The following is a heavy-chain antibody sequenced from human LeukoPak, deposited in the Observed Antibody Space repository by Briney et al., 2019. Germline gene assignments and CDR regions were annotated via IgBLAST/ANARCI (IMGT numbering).Heavy chain of an antibody. J-gene: IGHJ4*02. CDR2: INSDGSST. CDR1: GFTFSRYW. V-gene: IGHV3-74*01. CDR3: ARGGKSSYFDY. Sequence: GGSLRLSCAASGFTFSRYWMHCVRQAPGKGLVLASRINSDGSSTSYADYVRGRFTISRDNAKNSLYLQMISLRAEDTDVYYCARGGKSSYFDYWGQGTLVTVSS.